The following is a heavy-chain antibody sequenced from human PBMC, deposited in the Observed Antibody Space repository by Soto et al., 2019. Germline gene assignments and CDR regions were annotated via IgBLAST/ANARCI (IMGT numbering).Heavy chain of an antibody. Sequence: QVQLQESGPGLVKSSETLSLICFVSGEALGSGQSYWNWIRQAPGKGLEWIGQTFVTGATKYTASLQIRVTMSVDTSKRQISLTLTSMTAADSATYFCARGRSDSAGSSFGRRMDVWGQGTTVTVSS. D-gene: IGHD3-10*01. CDR2: TFVTGAT. CDR1: GEALGSGQSY. J-gene: IGHJ6*02. CDR3: ARGRSDSAGSSFGRRMDV. V-gene: IGHV4-61*01.